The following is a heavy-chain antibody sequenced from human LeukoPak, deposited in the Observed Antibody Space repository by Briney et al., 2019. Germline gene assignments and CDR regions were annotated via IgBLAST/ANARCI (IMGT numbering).Heavy chain of an antibody. Sequence: ASVKVSCKDSGYTLTELSMHWVRQAPGKGLEWMGGFDPEDGETIYAQKFQGRVTMTEDTSTDTAYMELSSLRSEDTAVYYCATSSQWELLVGYFDYWGQGTLVTVSS. D-gene: IGHD1-26*01. J-gene: IGHJ4*02. CDR2: FDPEDGET. V-gene: IGHV1-24*01. CDR3: ATSSQWELLVGYFDY. CDR1: GYTLTELS.